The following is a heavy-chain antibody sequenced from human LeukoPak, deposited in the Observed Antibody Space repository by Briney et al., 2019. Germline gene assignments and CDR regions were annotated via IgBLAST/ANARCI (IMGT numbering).Heavy chain of an antibody. D-gene: IGHD6-6*01. V-gene: IGHV3-33*06. CDR1: GFTFSSYG. Sequence: PGGSLRLSCAASGFTFSSYGMHWVRQAPGKGLEWVAVIWYDGSNKYYADSVKGRFTISRDNSKTTLYLQMNSLRAEDTAVYYCAKDGGKLYSSSSGVYYYYMDVWGKGTTVTVSS. J-gene: IGHJ6*03. CDR2: IWYDGSNK. CDR3: AKDGGKLYSSSSGVYYYYMDV.